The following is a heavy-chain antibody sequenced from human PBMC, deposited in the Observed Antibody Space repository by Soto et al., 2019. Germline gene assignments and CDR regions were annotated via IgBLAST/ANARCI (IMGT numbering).Heavy chain of an antibody. Sequence: SETLSLTCTVSGGSISSGGYYWSWIRQHPGKGLEWIGYIYYSGSTYYNPSLKSRVTISVDTSKNQFSLKLSSVTAADTAVYYCARDIVDCGGDCYYWFDPWGQGTLVTVSS. J-gene: IGHJ5*02. CDR3: ARDIVDCGGDCYYWFDP. D-gene: IGHD2-21*02. V-gene: IGHV4-31*03. CDR1: GGSISSGGYY. CDR2: IYYSGST.